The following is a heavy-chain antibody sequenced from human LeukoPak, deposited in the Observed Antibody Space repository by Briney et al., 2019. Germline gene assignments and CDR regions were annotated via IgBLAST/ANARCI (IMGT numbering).Heavy chain of an antibody. CDR2: FDPEDGET. CDR1: GYTLTELS. Sequence: GASVKVSCKVSGYTLTELSMHWVRQAPGKGLEWMGGFDPEDGETIYAQKFQGRVTMTEDTSTDTAYMELSSLRSEDTAVYYCATASYYYDSSGKPPDYWGQGTLVTVSS. D-gene: IGHD3-22*01. J-gene: IGHJ4*02. V-gene: IGHV1-24*01. CDR3: ATASYYYDSSGKPPDY.